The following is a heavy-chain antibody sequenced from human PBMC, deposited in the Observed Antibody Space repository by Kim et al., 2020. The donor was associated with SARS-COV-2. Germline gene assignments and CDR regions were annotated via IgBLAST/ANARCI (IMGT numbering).Heavy chain of an antibody. Sequence: GGSLRLSCAASGFTFSSYGMHWVRQAPGKGLEWVAVISYDGSNKYYADSVKGRFTISRDNSKNTLYLQMNSLRAEDTAVYYCAKAHEYYYDSSGYYYYYG. CDR1: GFTFSSYG. D-gene: IGHD3-22*01. J-gene: IGHJ6*01. V-gene: IGHV3-30*18. CDR2: ISYDGSNK. CDR3: AKAHEYYYDSSGYYYYYG.